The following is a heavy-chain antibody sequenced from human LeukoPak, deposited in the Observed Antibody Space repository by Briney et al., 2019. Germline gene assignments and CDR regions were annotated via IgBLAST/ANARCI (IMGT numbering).Heavy chain of an antibody. CDR1: GYTFTSYD. D-gene: IGHD2-2*01. Sequence: ASVKVSCKASGYTFTSYDINWVRQATGQGLEWLGWMNANSGNTGYAQKFQGRFAMTWDTSIGTAYMELSSLRSEDTAVYYCTREYRHQPDWGQGTLVTVSS. CDR2: MNANSGNT. J-gene: IGHJ4*02. CDR3: TREYRHQPD. V-gene: IGHV1-8*02.